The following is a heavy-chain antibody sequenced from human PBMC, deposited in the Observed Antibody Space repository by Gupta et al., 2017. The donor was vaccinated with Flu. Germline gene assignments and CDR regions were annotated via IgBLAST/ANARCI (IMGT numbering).Heavy chain of an antibody. V-gene: IGHV3-33*01. D-gene: IGHD4-17*01. CDR2: IWYDGSNK. CDR1: GFTFSSYG. CDR3: ARDRWATLKNYGDRTLEY. J-gene: IGHJ4*02. Sequence: QVQPEESGGGVVQPGRSLRLSCAASGFTFSSYGMHWVRQAPGKGLEWVAVIWYDGSNKYYAASVKGRFTVSRDKSKNTLFLQMDSLRAEDTAVYYCARDRWATLKNYGDRTLEYWGQGTLVTVSS.